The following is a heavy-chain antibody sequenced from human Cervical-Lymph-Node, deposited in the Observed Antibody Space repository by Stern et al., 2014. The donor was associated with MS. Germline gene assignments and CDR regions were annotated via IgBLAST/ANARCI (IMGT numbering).Heavy chain of an antibody. Sequence: EVQLVESGGGLVQPGGSLKLSCAASGFDFSGSAMPWVRQAPGKGLEWVGHIRTKPNTYAAAYAASVRGRFTISRDDSKTTAYLQMNSLKTEDTAIYYCAIYYGAGSYGLGYWGQGALVTVSS. J-gene: IGHJ4*02. D-gene: IGHD3-10*01. CDR3: AIYYGAGSYGLGY. V-gene: IGHV3-73*01. CDR2: IRTKPNTYAA. CDR1: GFDFSGSA.